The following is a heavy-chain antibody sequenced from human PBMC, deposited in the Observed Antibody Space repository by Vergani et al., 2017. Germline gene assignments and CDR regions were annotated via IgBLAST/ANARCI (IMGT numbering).Heavy chain of an antibody. Sequence: QVQVVQSGAEVKKSGASVKVSCKASGYTFTGNYMHWVRQAPGQGLEWMGWINPNSGGTNYAQKFQGRVTMTRDTSISTAYMELSRLRSDDTAVYYCARMERELLSGKAFDIWGQGTMVTVSS. CDR2: INPNSGGT. J-gene: IGHJ3*02. D-gene: IGHD1-26*01. V-gene: IGHV1-2*02. CDR3: ARMERELLSGKAFDI. CDR1: GYTFTGNY.